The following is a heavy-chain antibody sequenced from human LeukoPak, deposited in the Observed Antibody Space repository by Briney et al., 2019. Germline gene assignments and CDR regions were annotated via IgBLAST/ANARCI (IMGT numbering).Heavy chain of an antibody. J-gene: IGHJ6*03. CDR3: AKGGGNWNYAYMDV. CDR2: IHSDGRVT. CDR1: GFSFNNYW. Sequence: GGSLRLSCAGSGFSFNNYWMHWVRQAPGKGLVWVSRIHSDGRVTTYADSVKGRFTISKDSARNTLYLQMNSLRAEDMALYYCAKGGGNWNYAYMDVWGKGTTVTVSS. V-gene: IGHV3-74*01. D-gene: IGHD1-7*01.